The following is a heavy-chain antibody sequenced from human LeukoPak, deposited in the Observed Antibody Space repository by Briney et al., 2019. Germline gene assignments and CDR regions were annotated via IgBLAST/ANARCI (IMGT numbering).Heavy chain of an antibody. CDR1: GFTFSSYG. CDR2: ISYDGSNK. CDR3: AKDRTVGASYWYFDL. V-gene: IGHV3-30*18. Sequence: GGSLRLSCAASGFTFSSYGMHWVRQAPGKGLEWVAVISYDGSNKYYADSVKGRFTISRDSSKDTLFLHMNTLRAEDTAIYYCAKDRTVGASYWYFDLWGRGTLVTVSS. J-gene: IGHJ2*01. D-gene: IGHD1-26*01.